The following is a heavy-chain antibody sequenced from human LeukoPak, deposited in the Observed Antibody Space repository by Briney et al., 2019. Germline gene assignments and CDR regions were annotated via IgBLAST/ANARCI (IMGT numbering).Heavy chain of an antibody. CDR1: GFTFSSYA. CDR2: ISGSGGST. D-gene: IGHD4-17*01. CDR3: AKDSGDPPNYHYGMDV. J-gene: IGHJ6*02. V-gene: IGHV3-23*01. Sequence: GGSLRLSCAASGFTFSSYAMSWVRQAPGKGLEWVSAISGSGGSTYYADSVKGRFTISRDNSKNTLYLQMNSLRAEDTAGYYWAKDSGDPPNYHYGMDVWGQGTTVTVSS.